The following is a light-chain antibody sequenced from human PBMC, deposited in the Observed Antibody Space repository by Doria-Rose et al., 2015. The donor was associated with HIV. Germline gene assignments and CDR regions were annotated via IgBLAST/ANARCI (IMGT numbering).Light chain of an antibody. CDR2: GAS. V-gene: IGKV3-20*01. J-gene: IGKJ1*01. CDR1: QSVSANY. CDR3: HQYASSRT. Sequence: TQSPGTLSLSPGERATLSCRASQSVSANYLAWYQQRPGRSPRLLIYGASSRATDIPGRFSGSGSGTDFTLTISRLEPEDFAVYYCHQYASSRTFGQGTKVEIK.